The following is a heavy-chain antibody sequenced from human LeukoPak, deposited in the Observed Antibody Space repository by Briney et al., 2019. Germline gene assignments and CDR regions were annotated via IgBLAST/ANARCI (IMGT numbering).Heavy chain of an antibody. Sequence: PGGSLRLSCAASGFTLSRHDMHWLRQIAGKGLEWVSTIGTAADTYYVGSVKGRFTISRDNAKNTVYLQMNTLRAEDTAMYYCAKMGGGYCSSTSCPRPYFDYWGQGTLVTVSS. J-gene: IGHJ4*02. CDR3: AKMGGGYCSSTSCPRPYFDY. D-gene: IGHD2-2*01. V-gene: IGHV3-13*04. CDR1: GFTLSRHD. CDR2: IGTAADT.